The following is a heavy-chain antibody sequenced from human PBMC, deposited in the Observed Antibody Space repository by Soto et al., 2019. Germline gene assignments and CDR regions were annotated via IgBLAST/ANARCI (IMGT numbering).Heavy chain of an antibody. CDR3: ARGYYDILTGYYVDY. D-gene: IGHD3-9*01. CDR1: GGSISSYY. V-gene: IGHV4-59*08. J-gene: IGHJ4*02. Sequence: SETLSLTCTVPGGSISSYYWSWIRQPPGKGLEWIGYIYYSGSTNYNPSLKGRVTISVDTSKNQFSLKLSSVTAADTAVYYCARGYYDILTGYYVDYWGQGTLVTVSS. CDR2: IYYSGST.